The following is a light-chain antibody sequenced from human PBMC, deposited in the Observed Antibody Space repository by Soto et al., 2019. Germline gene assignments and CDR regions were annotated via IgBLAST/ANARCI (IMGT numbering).Light chain of an antibody. CDR2: DAS. CDR3: HQRSNWPFT. J-gene: IGKJ3*01. V-gene: IGKV3-11*01. Sequence: EIGLTQSPATLSLSPGERATLTCRASQSVSSYLPWSRQRPGQAPRLLIYDASNRATGVPARFSGSGSGTEVNLTISSLEPEDPAVYYCHQRSNWPFTCGRGTKVDVK. CDR1: QSVSSY.